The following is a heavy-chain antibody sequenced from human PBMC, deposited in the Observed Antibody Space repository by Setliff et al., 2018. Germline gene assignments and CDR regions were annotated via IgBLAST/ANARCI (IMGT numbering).Heavy chain of an antibody. Sequence: LACTVSGGSISSSSYYWSWIRQPPGKGLEWIGEIIHSGSTNYNPSLKSRVTISMDTSRNQFSLKVSSVTAADTAVYYCARSFSRREKFLLDYWGQGALVTVSS. CDR3: ARSFSRREKFLLDY. CDR1: GGSISSSSYY. CDR2: IIHSGST. J-gene: IGHJ4*02. V-gene: IGHV4-39*07.